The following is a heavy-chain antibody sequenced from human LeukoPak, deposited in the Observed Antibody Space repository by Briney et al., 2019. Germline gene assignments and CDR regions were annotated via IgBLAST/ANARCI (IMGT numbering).Heavy chain of an antibody. D-gene: IGHD3-10*01. CDR1: GYTFTSYD. J-gene: IGHJ5*02. CDR2: INPSGGST. V-gene: IGHV1-46*01. CDR3: AREGYYYGSGSYYDGGNWFDP. Sequence: GSSVKVSCKASGYTFTSYDMHWVRQAPGQGLESMGRINPSGGSTSYAQKFQGRVTMTRDTSTSTVYMELSSLRSEDTAVYYCAREGYYYGSGSYYDGGNWFDPWGQGTLVTVSS.